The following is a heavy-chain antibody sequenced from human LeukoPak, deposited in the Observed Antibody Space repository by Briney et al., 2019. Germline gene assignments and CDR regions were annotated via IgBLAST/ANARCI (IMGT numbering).Heavy chain of an antibody. CDR3: ASGNDYSNYYFDY. CDR2: INSYGSTT. V-gene: IGHV3-74*01. D-gene: IGHD4-11*01. Sequence: GGSLRLSCAASGFTFITYWMHWVRQAPGKGLVWVSRINSYGSTTNYADFVKGRFTISRDNAKNTLYLQMNSLRAEDTAVYYCASGNDYSNYYFDYWGQGTLVTVSS. CDR1: GFTFITYW. J-gene: IGHJ4*02.